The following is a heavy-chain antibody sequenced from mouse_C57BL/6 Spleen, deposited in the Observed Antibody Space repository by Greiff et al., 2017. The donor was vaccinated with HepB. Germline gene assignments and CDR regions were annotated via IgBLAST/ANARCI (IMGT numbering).Heavy chain of an antibody. Sequence: VQRVESGPGLVAPSQSLSITCTVSGFSLTSYGVHWVRQPPGKGLEWLVVIWSDGSTTYNSALKSRLSISKDNSKSQVFLKMNSLQTDDTAMYYCARHHPPYGNPYYYAMDYWGQGTSVTVSS. V-gene: IGHV2-6-1*01. J-gene: IGHJ4*01. D-gene: IGHD2-1*01. CDR2: IWSDGST. CDR1: GFSLTSYG. CDR3: ARHHPPYGNPYYYAMDY.